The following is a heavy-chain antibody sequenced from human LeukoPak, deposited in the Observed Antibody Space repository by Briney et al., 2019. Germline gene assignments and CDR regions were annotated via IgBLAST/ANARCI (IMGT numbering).Heavy chain of an antibody. CDR2: ISGSGGST. CDR1: GFTFSSYA. CDR3: AKGRTAYCSSTSCYTIDY. D-gene: IGHD2-2*02. Sequence: GGSLRLSCAAPGFTFSSYAMTWVRQAPGKGLEWVSGISGSGGSTYYADSVKGQFTISRDNSKNTLYLQMNSLRAEDTAVYYCAKGRTAYCSSTSCYTIDYWGQGTLVTVSS. V-gene: IGHV3-23*01. J-gene: IGHJ4*02.